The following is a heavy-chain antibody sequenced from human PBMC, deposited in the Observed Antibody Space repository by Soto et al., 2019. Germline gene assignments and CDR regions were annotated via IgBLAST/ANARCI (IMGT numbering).Heavy chain of an antibody. D-gene: IGHD3-10*02. CDR1: GFTFCSYS. CDR2: ISGSGGST. CDR3: AKDNDRGVINYFDY. J-gene: IGHJ4*02. V-gene: IGHV3-23*01. Sequence: GGSLRLSCAASGFTFCSYSMSWVRQAPGKGLEWVSAISGSGGSTYYADSVKGRFTISRDNSKNTLYLQMNSLRAEDTAVYYCAKDNDRGVINYFDYWGQGTLVTVSS.